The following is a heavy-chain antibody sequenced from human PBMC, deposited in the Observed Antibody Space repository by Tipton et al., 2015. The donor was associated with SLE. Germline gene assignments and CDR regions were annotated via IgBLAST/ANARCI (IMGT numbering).Heavy chain of an antibody. Sequence: SLRLSCAASGFTFSSYDMHWVRQATGKGLEWVSAIGTAGDTYYPGSVKGRFTISRENAKNSLYLQMNSLRAGDTAVYYCARPRPGDDAFDIWGQGTMVTVSS. CDR1: GFTFSSYD. CDR3: ARPRPGDDAFDI. V-gene: IGHV3-13*01. J-gene: IGHJ3*02. D-gene: IGHD7-27*01. CDR2: IGTAGDT.